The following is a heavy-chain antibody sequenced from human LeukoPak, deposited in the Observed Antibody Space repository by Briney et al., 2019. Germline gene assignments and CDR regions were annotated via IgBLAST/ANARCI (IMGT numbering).Heavy chain of an antibody. CDR1: GDSISSGYY. J-gene: IGHJ5*02. D-gene: IGHD3-10*01. V-gene: IGHV4-38-2*02. Sequence: PSETLSLTCTVSGDSISSGYYWGWIRQPPGKGLEWIGSIYHSGSTHYNPSLKSRVTISVDTSKNQFSLKLSSVTAADTAVYYCARGTSFTITMVRGVIRPTGWFDPWGQGTLVTVSS. CDR3: ARGTSFTITMVRGVIRPTGWFDP. CDR2: IYHSGST.